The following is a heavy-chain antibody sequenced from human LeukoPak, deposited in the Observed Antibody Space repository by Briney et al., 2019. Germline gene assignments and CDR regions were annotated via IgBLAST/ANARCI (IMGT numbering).Heavy chain of an antibody. CDR3: ARGGAARSFDQ. D-gene: IGHD2-15*01. J-gene: IGHJ4*02. V-gene: IGHV3-23*01. Sequence: SGGSLRLSCAASGFTFSSYAMTWVRQAPGKGLEWVSGISGSGGSTYYADSVKGRFTISRDNSKNTLYLQMDSLRAEDTAVYYCARGGAARSFDQWGQGTLVTVSS. CDR2: ISGSGGST. CDR1: GFTFSSYA.